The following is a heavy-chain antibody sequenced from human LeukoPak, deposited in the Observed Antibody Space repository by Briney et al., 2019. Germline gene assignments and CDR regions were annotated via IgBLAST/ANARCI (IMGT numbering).Heavy chain of an antibody. CDR1: GFTFSSYS. V-gene: IGHV3-21*01. CDR2: ISSSSSYI. Sequence: GGSLRLSCAASGFTFSSYSMNWVRQAPGKGLEWVSSISSSSSYIYYADPVKGRFTISRDNAKDSLYLQMNSLRAEDTAVYYCARGGGWTPPGYWGQGTLVTVSS. CDR3: ARGGGWTPPGY. D-gene: IGHD6-19*01. J-gene: IGHJ4*02.